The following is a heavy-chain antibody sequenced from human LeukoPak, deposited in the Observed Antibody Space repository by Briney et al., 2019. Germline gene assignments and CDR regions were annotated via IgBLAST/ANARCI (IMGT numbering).Heavy chain of an antibody. CDR2: ISSSSSYI. CDR3: ARDYYDSSGYFDY. Sequence: PGGSLRLSCTASGFTFGRYSMNWVRQAPGKGLEWVSSISSSSSYIYYTDSVKGRFTISRDNAKNSLYLQMNSLRAEDTAVYYCARDYYDSSGYFDYWGQGTLVTVSS. J-gene: IGHJ4*02. CDR1: GFTFGRYS. D-gene: IGHD3-22*01. V-gene: IGHV3-21*01.